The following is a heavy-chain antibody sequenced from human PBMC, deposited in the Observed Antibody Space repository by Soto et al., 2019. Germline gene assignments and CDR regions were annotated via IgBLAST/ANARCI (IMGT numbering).Heavy chain of an antibody. CDR1: GFTFSSYG. V-gene: IGHV3-33*01. Sequence: GGSLRLSCAASGFTFSSYGMHWVRQAPGKGLEWVAVIWYDGSNKYYADSVKGRFTISRDNSKNTLYLQMNSLRAEDTAVYYCARDVTMIVVAPGYWGQGTLVTVSS. CDR2: IWYDGSNK. J-gene: IGHJ4*02. CDR3: ARDVTMIVVAPGY. D-gene: IGHD3-22*01.